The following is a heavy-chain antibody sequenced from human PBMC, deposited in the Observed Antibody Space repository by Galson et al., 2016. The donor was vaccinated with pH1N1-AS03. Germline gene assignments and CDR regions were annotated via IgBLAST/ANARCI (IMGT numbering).Heavy chain of an antibody. CDR2: VGGVDGSL. CDR1: GFTFSIYA. D-gene: IGHD3-3*01. J-gene: IGHJ5*02. Sequence: SLRLSCAASGFTFSIYAMHWVRQAPGKGLEWVSGVGGVDGSLWYAGSVKGRFTVSRDNSKGTLDLQMNSLRADDTAVYYCARGSGSPHWFDPWGQGTLVTVSS. CDR3: ARGSGSPHWFDP. V-gene: IGHV3-23*01.